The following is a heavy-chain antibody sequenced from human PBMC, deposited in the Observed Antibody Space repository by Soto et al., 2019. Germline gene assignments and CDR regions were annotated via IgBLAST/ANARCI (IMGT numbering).Heavy chain of an antibody. CDR3: ARMTTVTEFDY. CDR2: IYYSGST. Sequence: SETLALTCTVSGGSISSYYGSWIRQPPGKGLEWIGYIYYSGSTNYNPSLKSRVTISVDTSKNQFSLKLSSVTAADTAVYYCARMTTVTEFDYWGQGTLVTVSS. CDR1: GGSISSYY. J-gene: IGHJ4*02. V-gene: IGHV4-59*01. D-gene: IGHD4-17*01.